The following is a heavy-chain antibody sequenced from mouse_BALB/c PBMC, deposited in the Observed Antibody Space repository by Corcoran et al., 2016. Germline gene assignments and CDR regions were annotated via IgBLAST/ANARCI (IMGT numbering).Heavy chain of an antibody. CDR3: ARSGGYYLYAMDY. D-gene: IGHD2-3*01. V-gene: IGHV14-3*02. J-gene: IGHJ4*01. Sequence: EVQLQQSGAELVKPGASVKLSCPASGFNIKDTYMHWVKQRPEQGLEWIGRIDPANGNTKYDPKFQGKATIPADTSSNTAYLQLSSLTSEDTAVYYCARSGGYYLYAMDYWGQGTSVTVSS. CDR1: GFNIKDTY. CDR2: IDPANGNT.